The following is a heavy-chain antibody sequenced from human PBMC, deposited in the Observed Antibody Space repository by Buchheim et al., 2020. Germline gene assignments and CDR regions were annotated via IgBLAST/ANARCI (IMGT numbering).Heavy chain of an antibody. V-gene: IGHV3-23*04. J-gene: IGHJ6*02. CDR1: GFTFSTYA. CDR3: AKRLGIEAGEGYDMDV. CDR2: ISSSGGST. Sequence: EVQLVESGGDLVQPGGSLRLSCAASGFTFSTYAMRWVRQAPGKGLEWVSTISSSGGSTFYADSVKGRFTISRDNSKNTLYLPIKSLRAEDTAVLYCAKRLGIEAGEGYDMDVWGQGTT. D-gene: IGHD6-19*01.